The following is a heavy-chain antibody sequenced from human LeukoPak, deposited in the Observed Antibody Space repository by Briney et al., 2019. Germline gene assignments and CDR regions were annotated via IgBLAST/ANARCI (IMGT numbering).Heavy chain of an antibody. CDR2: IYYSGST. D-gene: IGHD2/OR15-2a*01. CDR1: GGSISSYY. Sequence: SETLSLTCTVSGGSISSYYWSWIRQPPGKGLEWIGYIYYSGSTNFNPSLKSRVTISVDTSKNQFSLKLSSVTAADTALYYCARGFTLFDPWGQGTLVTVSS. V-gene: IGHV4-59*01. J-gene: IGHJ5*02. CDR3: ARGFTLFDP.